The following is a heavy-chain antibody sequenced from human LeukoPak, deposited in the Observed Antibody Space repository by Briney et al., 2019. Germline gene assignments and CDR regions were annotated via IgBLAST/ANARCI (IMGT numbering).Heavy chain of an antibody. CDR1: GFTFSSYG. D-gene: IGHD6-13*01. V-gene: IGHV3-30*02. CDR3: AKEPGIAAAGLDAFDI. CDR2: IQYDGSNK. Sequence: GGSLKLSCAASGFTFSSYGMHWVRQAPGKGLKWVAFIQYDGSNKYYADSVKGRFTISRDNSKNTLYLQMNSLRAEDTAVYYCAKEPGIAAAGLDAFDIWGQGTMVTVSS. J-gene: IGHJ3*02.